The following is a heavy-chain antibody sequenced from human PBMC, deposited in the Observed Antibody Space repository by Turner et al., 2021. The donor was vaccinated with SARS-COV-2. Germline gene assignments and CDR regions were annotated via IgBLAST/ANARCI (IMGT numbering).Heavy chain of an antibody. CDR3: AREVSGSSNTGVYFDY. Sequence: EVQLVQSGGGFVQPVGSLRLSCPASGFTVSSNYMSWVRQAPGKGLEWVSVIYSGGSTFYADSVKGRFTISRDNSKNTLYRQMNSLRAEDTAVYYCAREVSGSSNTGVYFDYWGQGTLVTVSS. J-gene: IGHJ4*02. V-gene: IGHV3-66*01. CDR2: IYSGGST. D-gene: IGHD3-10*01. CDR1: GFTVSSNY.